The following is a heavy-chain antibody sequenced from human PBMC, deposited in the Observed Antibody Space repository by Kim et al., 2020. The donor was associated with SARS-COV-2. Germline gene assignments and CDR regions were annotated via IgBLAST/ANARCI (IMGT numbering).Heavy chain of an antibody. CDR3: ARDRGGSSTTGIDY. Sequence: YNPSLRSRVAMSVDLYKNHFSLKLTSGTAADTAVYYCARDRGGSSTTGIDYWGQGTLVTVSS. J-gene: IGHJ4*02. V-gene: IGHV4-31*02. D-gene: IGHD3-10*01.